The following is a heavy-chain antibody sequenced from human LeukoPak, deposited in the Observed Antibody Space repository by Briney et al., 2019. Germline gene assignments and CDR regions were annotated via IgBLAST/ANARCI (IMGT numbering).Heavy chain of an antibody. J-gene: IGHJ6*02. D-gene: IGHD3-3*01. CDR1: GFTFDDYA. CDR3: ARFLGRITISGVVPYGMDV. CDR2: IYSAGGT. Sequence: GGSLRLSCAASGFTFDDYAMHWVRQAPGKGLEWVSLIYSAGGTYYTDSVKGRFTISRHSSKNTLYLQMNSLRGEDTAVYYCARFLGRITISGVVPYGMDVWGQGTTVTVSS. V-gene: IGHV3-53*04.